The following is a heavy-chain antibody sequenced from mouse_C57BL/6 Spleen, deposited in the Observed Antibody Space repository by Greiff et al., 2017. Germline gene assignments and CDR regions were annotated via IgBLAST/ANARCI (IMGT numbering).Heavy chain of an antibody. CDR3: ARRGDSYYVYAMDY. Sequence: QVQLQQSGAELVRPGSSVKLSCKASGYTFTSYWMHWVKQRPIQGLEWIGNIDPSDSDTHYNQKFKDKATLTVDKSSSTAYMQLSSLTSEDSAVYYCARRGDSYYVYAMDYWGQGTSVTVSS. V-gene: IGHV1-52*01. D-gene: IGHD2-3*01. J-gene: IGHJ4*01. CDR2: IDPSDSDT. CDR1: GYTFTSYW.